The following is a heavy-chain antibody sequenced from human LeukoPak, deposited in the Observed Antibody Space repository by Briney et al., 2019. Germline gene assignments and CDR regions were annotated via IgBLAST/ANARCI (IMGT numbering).Heavy chain of an antibody. J-gene: IGHJ4*02. CDR3: ARHGDSSGYYYYFDY. V-gene: IGHV4-59*08. Sequence: PSETLSLTRIVSGGSISSYYWSCIRHPPGKGLEWIGYIYYSGRTNHNPSLKSRVTMSVDTSKNQFSLKLSSVTAADTAVYYCARHGDSSGYYYYFDYWGQGTLVTVSS. D-gene: IGHD3-22*01. CDR1: GGSISSYY. CDR2: IYYSGRT.